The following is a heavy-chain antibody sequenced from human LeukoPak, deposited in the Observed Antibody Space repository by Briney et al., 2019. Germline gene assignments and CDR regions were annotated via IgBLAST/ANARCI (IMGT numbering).Heavy chain of an antibody. CDR3: ARVLFGELLAFDY. Sequence: GGSLRLSCAASGFTFSSYAMHWVRQAPGKGLEWVAVISYDGSNKYYADSVKGRFTISRDNSKNTLYLQMNSLRAEDTAVYYCARVLFGELLAFDYWGQGTLVTVSS. V-gene: IGHV3-30*14. J-gene: IGHJ4*02. CDR1: GFTFSSYA. D-gene: IGHD3-10*01. CDR2: ISYDGSNK.